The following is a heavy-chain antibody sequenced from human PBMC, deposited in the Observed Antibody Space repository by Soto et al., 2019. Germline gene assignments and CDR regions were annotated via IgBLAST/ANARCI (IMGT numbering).Heavy chain of an antibody. J-gene: IGHJ4*02. CDR3: AREDILGARSFDY. Sequence: GSLRLSCAASGFTFSSYEMNWVRQAPGKGLEWLSYISSNSSTIYYADSVKGRFIISRDNARDSLYLQMSSLRAEDTAVYYCAREDILGARSFDYWGQGTLVTVSS. V-gene: IGHV3-48*01. CDR1: GFTFSSYE. D-gene: IGHD5-12*01. CDR2: ISSNSSTI.